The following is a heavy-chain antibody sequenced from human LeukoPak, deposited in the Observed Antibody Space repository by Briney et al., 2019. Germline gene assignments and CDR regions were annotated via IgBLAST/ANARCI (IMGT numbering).Heavy chain of an antibody. CDR1: GSVFTFSTSA. CDR3: AKTPVSAAGYNWFDS. D-gene: IGHD6-13*01. V-gene: IGHV3-23*01. CDR2: ISGSAGST. J-gene: IGHJ5*01. Sequence: PGGSLRLSCAASGSVFTFSTSAMNWVRQAPGKGLEWVSSISGSAGSTFYADSVKGRFTISRDNSKNTLYLQMNSLRAEDTAVYFCAKTPVSAAGYNWFDSWGQGALVTVSS.